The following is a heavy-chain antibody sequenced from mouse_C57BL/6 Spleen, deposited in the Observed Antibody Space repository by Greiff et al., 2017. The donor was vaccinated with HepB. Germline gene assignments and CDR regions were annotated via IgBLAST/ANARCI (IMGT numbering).Heavy chain of an antibody. Sequence: QVQLQQPGAELVKPGASVKLSCKASGYTFTSYWMHWVKQRPGQGLEWIGMIHPNSGSTNYNEKFKSKATLTADKSSSTAYMQLSSLTSEDSAVYYCARGSSLYAMDYWGQGTSVTVSS. D-gene: IGHD6-2*01. CDR2: IHPNSGST. CDR3: ARGSSLYAMDY. J-gene: IGHJ4*01. CDR1: GYTFTSYW. V-gene: IGHV1-64*01.